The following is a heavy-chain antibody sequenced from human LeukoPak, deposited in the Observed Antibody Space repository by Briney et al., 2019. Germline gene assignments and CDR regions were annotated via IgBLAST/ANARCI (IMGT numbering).Heavy chain of an antibody. Sequence: ETLSLTCAVYGESFSVYYWSWVRQAPGKGLEWVSAISGSGDSTYYADSVKGRFTISRDNSKNTLYLQMNSLRAEDTAVYYCAKDHSYGSGSLPLPDYWGQGTLVTVSS. CDR1: GESFSVYY. D-gene: IGHD3-10*01. V-gene: IGHV3-23*01. CDR2: ISGSGDST. CDR3: AKDHSYGSGSLPLPDY. J-gene: IGHJ4*02.